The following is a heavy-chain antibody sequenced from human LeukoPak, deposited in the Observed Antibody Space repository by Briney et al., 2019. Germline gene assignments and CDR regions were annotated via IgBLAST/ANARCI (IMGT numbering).Heavy chain of an antibody. CDR1: GGSVTSGTFH. CDR2: IYYSGCT. D-gene: IGHD4-23*01. V-gene: IGHV4-61*01. CDR3: ASDDNGGKGYYFGY. Sequence: SQTLPFDSPVSGGSVTSGTFHWSWFRQPPGKGLDWIGYIYYSGCTNYNPPRKSRVTISVDTSKNQFSLKLSSVTAADTAVYYCASDDNGGKGYYFGYWARGPVDSVSS. J-gene: IGHJ4*02.